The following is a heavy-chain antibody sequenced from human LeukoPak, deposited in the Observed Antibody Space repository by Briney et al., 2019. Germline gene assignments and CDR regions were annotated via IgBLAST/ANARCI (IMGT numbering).Heavy chain of an antibody. CDR2: ISYDGSNK. V-gene: IGHV3-30*18. CDR3: AKDGRPYGSGSYYDY. D-gene: IGHD3-10*01. Sequence: GGSLRLSCAASGFTFSSYGMHWVRQAPGRGLEWVAVISYDGSNKYYADSVKGRFTISRDNSKNTLYLQMNSLRAEDTAVYYCAKDGRPYGSGSYYDYWGQGTLVTVSS. J-gene: IGHJ4*02. CDR1: GFTFSSYG.